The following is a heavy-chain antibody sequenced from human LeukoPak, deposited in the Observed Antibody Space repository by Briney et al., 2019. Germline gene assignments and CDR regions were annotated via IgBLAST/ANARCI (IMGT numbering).Heavy chain of an antibody. CDR3: ARGRILNQDTIFGVAFDY. Sequence: GGSLRLSCAASGFTFSSYSMNWVRQAPGKGLEWVSSISSSSSYIYYADSVKGRFTISRDNAKNSLYLQMNSLRAEDTAVYYCARGRILNQDTIFGVAFDYWGQGTLVTVSS. CDR2: ISSSSSYI. J-gene: IGHJ4*02. V-gene: IGHV3-21*01. D-gene: IGHD3-3*01. CDR1: GFTFSSYS.